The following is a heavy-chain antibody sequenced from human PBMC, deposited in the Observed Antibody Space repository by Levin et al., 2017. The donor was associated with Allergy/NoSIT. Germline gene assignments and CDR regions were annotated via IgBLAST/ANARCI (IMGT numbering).Heavy chain of an antibody. CDR3: AQDISPGSGWFESFDA. Sequence: GGSLRLSCAASGFAFTFEDHAMHWVRQAPGKGPEWVAGISWDSGNIAYADSVKGRFSISRDNAKKSVFLQMRSLRPEDTALYYCAQDISPGSGWFESFDAWGQGTLVIVSS. V-gene: IGHV3-9*01. J-gene: IGHJ5*02. CDR2: ISWDSGNI. D-gene: IGHD6-19*01. CDR1: GFAFTFEDHA.